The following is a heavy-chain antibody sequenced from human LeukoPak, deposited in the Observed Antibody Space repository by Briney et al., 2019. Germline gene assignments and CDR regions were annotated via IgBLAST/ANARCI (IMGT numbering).Heavy chain of an antibody. CDR3: ARAVEDFYYYMDV. D-gene: IGHD6-19*01. Sequence: SETLSLTCAVYGGSFSGYYWSWIRQPPGKGLEWIGYIYYSGSTNYNPSLKSRVALSVDTSKKQFSLKLRSVTAADTAVYYCARAVEDFYYYMDVWGKGTTVTVSS. CDR2: IYYSGST. J-gene: IGHJ6*03. CDR1: GGSFSGYY. V-gene: IGHV4-59*12.